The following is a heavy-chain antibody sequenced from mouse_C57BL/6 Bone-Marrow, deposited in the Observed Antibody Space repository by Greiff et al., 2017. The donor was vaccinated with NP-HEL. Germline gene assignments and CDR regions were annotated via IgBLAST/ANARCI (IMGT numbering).Heavy chain of an antibody. CDR2: ISTYNGDA. CDR3: ARCLLPYWDFDV. CDR1: GYTFTDYA. Sequence: QVQLQQSGPELVRPGVSVKISCKGSGYTFTDYAMHWVKQSHAKSLEWIGGISTYNGDASSNQKFKDKATMTVDKSSSTAYIELARLTSEDSAVYYCARCLLPYWDFDVWGTGTTVTVSS. D-gene: IGHD1-1*01. V-gene: IGHV1-67*01. J-gene: IGHJ1*03.